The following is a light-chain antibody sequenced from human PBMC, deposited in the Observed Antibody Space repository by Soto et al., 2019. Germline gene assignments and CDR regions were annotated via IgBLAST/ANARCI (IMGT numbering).Light chain of an antibody. CDR2: RAS. CDR3: QQYNNWPPIP. J-gene: IGKJ5*01. CDR1: QSVTSN. V-gene: IGKV3-15*01. Sequence: MTQSPATLSVSQGERVTLHCRASQSVTSNLAWYQHKPGQSPRLLIYRASARATGVPDRFSGSGSGTEFTLTISSLQSEDFAVYYCQQYNNWPPIPFGQGALLEIK.